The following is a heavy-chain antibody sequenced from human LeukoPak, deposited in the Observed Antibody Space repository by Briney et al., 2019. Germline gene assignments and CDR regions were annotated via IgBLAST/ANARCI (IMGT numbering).Heavy chain of an antibody. Sequence: GGSLRLSCAASGFTFSSHSMNWVRQAPGKGLEWVSSISSSSSYIYYADSVKGRFTISRDNAKNSLYLQMNSLRAEDTAVYYCARGARNWYDYCYYMDVWGKGTTVTVSS. D-gene: IGHD6-13*01. CDR2: ISSSSSYI. J-gene: IGHJ6*03. V-gene: IGHV3-21*01. CDR1: GFTFSSHS. CDR3: ARGARNWYDYCYYMDV.